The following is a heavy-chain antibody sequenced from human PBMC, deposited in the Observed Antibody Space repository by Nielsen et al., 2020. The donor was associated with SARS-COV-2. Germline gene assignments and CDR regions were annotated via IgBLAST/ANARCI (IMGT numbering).Heavy chain of an antibody. Sequence: SETLSLTCTVSGGSVSSGSYYWGWIRQPPGKGLEWIGSIYYSGSTYYNPSLKSRVTISVDTSKNQFSLKLSSVTAADTAVYYCAIALSGYSSSWYKFDYWGQGTLVTVSS. J-gene: IGHJ4*02. CDR1: GGSVSSGSYY. CDR3: AIALSGYSSSWYKFDY. V-gene: IGHV4-39*01. D-gene: IGHD6-13*01. CDR2: IYYSGST.